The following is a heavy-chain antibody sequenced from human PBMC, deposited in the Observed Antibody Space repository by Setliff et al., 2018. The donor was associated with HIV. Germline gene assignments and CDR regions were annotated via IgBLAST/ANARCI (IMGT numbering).Heavy chain of an antibody. Sequence: SETLSLTCAVYGGSFTNYFWSWIRQSPGKGLEWIGEINHSGRTKYNPPLKSRVAMSVDTSKNQFSLKLKSVTAADTAVYYCAREDTTGYYSLSAFDIWGQGTLVTVSS. J-gene: IGHJ3*02. CDR2: INHSGRT. CDR1: GGSFTNYF. V-gene: IGHV4-34*01. CDR3: AREDTTGYYSLSAFDI. D-gene: IGHD3-22*01.